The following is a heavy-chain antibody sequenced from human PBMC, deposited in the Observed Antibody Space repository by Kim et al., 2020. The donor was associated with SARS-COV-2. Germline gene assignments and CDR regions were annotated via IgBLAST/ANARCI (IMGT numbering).Heavy chain of an antibody. J-gene: IGHJ6*02. D-gene: IGHD6-13*01. Sequence: SVKVSCKASGGTFSSYAISWVRQAPGQGLEWMGGIISIFGTANYAQKFQGRVTITADESTSTAYMELSSLRSEDTAVYYCASPQVYSSSWTLYGMDVWGQGTTVTVSS. CDR3: ASPQVYSSSWTLYGMDV. V-gene: IGHV1-69*13. CDR2: IISIFGTA. CDR1: GGTFSSYA.